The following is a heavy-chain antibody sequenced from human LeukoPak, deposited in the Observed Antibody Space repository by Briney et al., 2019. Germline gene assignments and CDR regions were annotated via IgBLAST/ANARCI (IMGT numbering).Heavy chain of an antibody. V-gene: IGHV4-59*08. D-gene: IGHD5-18*01. CDR3: ARHRGFSYGYDAFDI. J-gene: IGHJ3*02. Sequence: SETPSPTCTVSGSSISSYYWSWIRQPPGKGLEWIGYMYYSGSTIYNPSLKSRVTISVDTSKNQFSLKLSSVTAADTAVYYCARHRGFSYGYDAFDIWGQGTMVTVSS. CDR2: MYYSGST. CDR1: GSSISSYY.